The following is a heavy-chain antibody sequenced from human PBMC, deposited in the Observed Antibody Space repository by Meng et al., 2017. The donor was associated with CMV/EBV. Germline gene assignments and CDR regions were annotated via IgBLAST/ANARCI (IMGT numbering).Heavy chain of an antibody. Sequence: GESLKISCAASGFRFSDYYMSWIRQAPGKGLEWLSYISNSGSPIYNADSVKGRFTVSRDNAKNSLYLQMNSLRVEDTAVYYCARDRSTGWQYYSDFYGMDVWGQGTTVTISS. D-gene: IGHD2-2*01. J-gene: IGHJ6*02. V-gene: IGHV3-11*01. CDR3: ARDRSTGWQYYSDFYGMDV. CDR2: ISNSGSPI. CDR1: GFRFSDYY.